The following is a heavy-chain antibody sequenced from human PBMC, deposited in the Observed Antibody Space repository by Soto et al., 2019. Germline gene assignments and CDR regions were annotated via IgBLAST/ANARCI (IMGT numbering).Heavy chain of an antibody. CDR2: IYYSGST. D-gene: IGHD5-18*01. V-gene: IGHV4-30-4*01. J-gene: IGHJ5*02. Sequence: SETLSLTCTVSGGSISSGDYYWSWIRQPPGKGLEWIGYIYYSGSTYYNPSLKSRVTISVDTYKNQFSLKLSYVRDADTAVYYCAREAARHTAMVPATPLAWFDLWGQGTLVTVSS. CDR3: AREAARHTAMVPATPLAWFDL. CDR1: GGSISSGDYY.